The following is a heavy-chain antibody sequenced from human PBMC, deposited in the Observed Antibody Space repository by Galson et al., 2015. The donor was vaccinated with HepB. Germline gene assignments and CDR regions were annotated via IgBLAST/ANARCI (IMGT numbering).Heavy chain of an antibody. V-gene: IGHV3-74*03. J-gene: IGHJ6*02. Sequence: SLRLSCAASGFTFRNYGMHWVRQAPGKGLVWVSHINSDGSITKYADSVKGRFTISRDNSKNTLYLQMNSLRAEDTAVYYCARDQSDIVVVVAAASYYGTHVCGQGTTVPVSS. CDR2: INSDGSIT. CDR3: ARDQSDIVVVVAAASYYGTHV. D-gene: IGHD2-15*01. CDR1: GFTFRNYG.